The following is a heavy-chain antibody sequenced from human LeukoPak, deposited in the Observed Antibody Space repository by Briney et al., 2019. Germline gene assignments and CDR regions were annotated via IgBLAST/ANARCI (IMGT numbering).Heavy chain of an antibody. V-gene: IGHV4-59*01. CDR1: GGSISSYY. J-gene: IGHJ4*02. CDR2: IYYSGST. CDR3: ARAHVDIVATILYFDY. D-gene: IGHD5-12*01. Sequence: SETLSLTCTVSGGSISSYYWSWIRQPPGKGLEWIGYIYYSGSTNYNPSLKSRVTISVDTSKNQFSLKLSSATAADTAVYYCARAHVDIVATILYFDYWGQGTLVTVSS.